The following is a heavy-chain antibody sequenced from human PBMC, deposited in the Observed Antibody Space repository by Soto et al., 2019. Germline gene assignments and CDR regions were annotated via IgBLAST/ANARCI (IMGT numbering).Heavy chain of an antibody. V-gene: IGHV3-7*01. CDR1: GFTFSNYW. CDR3: ARRATTSAGYFDL. CDR2: IKQDGSEK. Sequence: PGGSLRLSCAASGFTFSNYWMSWVRQAPGKGLEWVANIKQDGSEKNYKDSVKGRLTISRGNAKNSLSLQMNSLRAEDTAVYYCARRATTSAGYFDLWGRGTLVTVSS. D-gene: IGHD1-26*01. J-gene: IGHJ2*01.